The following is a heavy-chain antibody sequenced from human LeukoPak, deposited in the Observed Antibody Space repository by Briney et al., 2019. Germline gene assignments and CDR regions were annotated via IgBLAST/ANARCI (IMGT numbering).Heavy chain of an antibody. CDR2: IIPIFGTA. Sequence: SVKVSCKASVGTFSSYAISWVRQAPGQGLEWVGGIIPIFGTANYAQKFQGRVTITTDESTSTAYMELSSLRSEDTAVYYCARSRWERTASSFDYWGQGTLVTVSS. J-gene: IGHJ4*02. CDR1: VGTFSSYA. V-gene: IGHV1-69*05. CDR3: ARSRWERTASSFDY. D-gene: IGHD1-26*01.